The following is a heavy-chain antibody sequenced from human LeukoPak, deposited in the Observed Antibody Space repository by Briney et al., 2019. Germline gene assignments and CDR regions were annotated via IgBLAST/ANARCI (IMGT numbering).Heavy chain of an antibody. D-gene: IGHD3-3*01. J-gene: IGHJ4*02. CDR3: AREGGFYRPLDY. CDR1: GXSFSGYY. CDR2: VHLDGRT. Sequence: PSETLSLTCVVYGXSFSGYYWSWVRQPPGKGLEWIGEVHLDGRTNYNPSLKSRLTMSVDLSENHVSLKLTSVTAADTAVYYCAREGGFYRPLDYSGQGTLVTVSS. V-gene: IGHV4-34*10.